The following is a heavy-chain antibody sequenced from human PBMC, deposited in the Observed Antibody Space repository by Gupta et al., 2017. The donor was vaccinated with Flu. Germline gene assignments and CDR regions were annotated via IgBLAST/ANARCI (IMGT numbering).Heavy chain of an antibody. D-gene: IGHD2-2*01. Sequence: EVQLLESGGGLVQPGGSLRLSCAASGFTFSSYAMSWVRQAPGKGLEWVSAISGSGGSTYYADSVKGRFTISRDNSKNTLYLQMNSLRAEDTAVYYCAKGGDYCSSTSCYFTENDAFDIWGQGTMVTVSS. CDR3: AKGGDYCSSTSCYFTENDAFDI. CDR2: ISGSGGST. J-gene: IGHJ3*02. V-gene: IGHV3-23*01. CDR1: GFTFSSYA.